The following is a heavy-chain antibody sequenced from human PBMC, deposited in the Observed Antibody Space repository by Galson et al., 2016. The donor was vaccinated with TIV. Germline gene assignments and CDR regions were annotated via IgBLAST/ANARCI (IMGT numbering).Heavy chain of an antibody. Sequence: SVKVSCKASGYTFTDYYLHWVRQAPGQGLELIGWINPNSGGTKCTQKFQGRVTMTRDTSISTVYMELNILKSDDTALYYCARTIYSSTSRSAGYFDLWGQGILVTVSS. V-gene: IGHV1-2*02. CDR2: INPNSGGT. CDR3: ARTIYSSTSRSAGYFDL. D-gene: IGHD2-2*01. J-gene: IGHJ5*02. CDR1: GYTFTDYY.